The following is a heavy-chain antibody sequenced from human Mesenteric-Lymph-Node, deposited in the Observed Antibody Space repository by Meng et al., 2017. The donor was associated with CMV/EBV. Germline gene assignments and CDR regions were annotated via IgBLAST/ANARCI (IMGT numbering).Heavy chain of an antibody. V-gene: IGHV3-43*01. CDR2: ISWDGGST. CDR3: AKYRHPLSGSYYFDY. Sequence: GGSLRLSCAASGFTFDDYTMHWVRQAPGKGLEWVSLISWDGGSTYYADSVKGRFTISRDNSKNSLYLQMNSLRTEDTALYYCAKYRHPLSGSYYFDYWGQGTLVTVSS. CDR1: GFTFDDYT. D-gene: IGHD1-26*01. J-gene: IGHJ4*02.